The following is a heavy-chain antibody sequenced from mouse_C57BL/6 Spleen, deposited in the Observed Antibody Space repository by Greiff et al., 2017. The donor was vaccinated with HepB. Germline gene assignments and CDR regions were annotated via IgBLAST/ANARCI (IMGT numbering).Heavy chain of an antibody. CDR2: ISSGGSYT. J-gene: IGHJ4*01. CDR3: ARRPNWDYAMDY. Sequence: EVNLVESGGDLVKPGGSLKLSCAASGFTFSSYGMSWVRQTPDKRLEWVATISSGGSYTYYPDSVKGRFTISRDNAKNTLYLQMSSLKSEDTAMYYCARRPNWDYAMDYWGQGTSVTVSS. V-gene: IGHV5-6*02. CDR1: GFTFSSYG. D-gene: IGHD4-1*01.